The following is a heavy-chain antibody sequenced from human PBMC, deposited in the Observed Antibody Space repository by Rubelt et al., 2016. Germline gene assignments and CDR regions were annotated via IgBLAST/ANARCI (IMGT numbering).Heavy chain of an antibody. CDR2: MNPNSGNT. CDR1: GYTFTSYD. CDR3: ARGLGAAVADENTYFDY. Sequence: KVSCKASGYTFTSYDINWVRQATGQGLEWMGWMNPNSGNTGYAQKFQGRVTMTRNTSISTAYMELSSLRSEDTAVYYCARGLGAAVADENTYFDYWGQGTLVTVSS. V-gene: IGHV1-8*01. J-gene: IGHJ4*02. D-gene: IGHD6-19*01.